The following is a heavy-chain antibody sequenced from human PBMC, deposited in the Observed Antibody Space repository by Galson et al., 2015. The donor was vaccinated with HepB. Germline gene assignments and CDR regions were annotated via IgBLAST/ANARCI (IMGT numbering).Heavy chain of an antibody. Sequence: ETLSLTCAVYGGSFSGYYWSWIRQPPGKGLEWIGEINHSGSTNYNPSLKSRVTISVDTSKNQFSLKLSSVTAADTAVYYCARNPIIPDYYDSSGLDIWGQGTMVTVSS. CDR2: INHSGST. CDR3: ARNPIIPDYYDSSGLDI. J-gene: IGHJ3*02. V-gene: IGHV4-34*01. CDR1: GGSFSGYY. D-gene: IGHD3-22*01.